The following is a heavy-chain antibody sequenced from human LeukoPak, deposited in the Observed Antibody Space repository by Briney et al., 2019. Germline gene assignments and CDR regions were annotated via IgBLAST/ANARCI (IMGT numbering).Heavy chain of an antibody. CDR2: IYSGGST. CDR1: GFTVSSNY. Sequence: GGSLRLSCAASGFTVSSNYMSWVRQAPGKGLEWVSVIYSGGSTYYADSVKGRFTISRDNSKNTLYLQMNSLRAEDTAVYYCARAYCGGDCYNWFDPWGQGTLVTVSS. V-gene: IGHV3-53*01. J-gene: IGHJ5*02. CDR3: ARAYCGGDCYNWFDP. D-gene: IGHD2-21*02.